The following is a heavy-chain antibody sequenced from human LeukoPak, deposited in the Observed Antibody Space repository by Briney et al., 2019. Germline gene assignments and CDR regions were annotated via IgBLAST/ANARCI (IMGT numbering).Heavy chain of an antibody. CDR1: GFTFDDYA. Sequence: PGRSLRLSCAASGFTFDDYAMHWVRQAPGKGLEWVSGISWNCGSIGYADSVKGRFTISRDNAKNSLYLQMNSLRAEDTALYYCAKGSELYYVSSGYYEGWGQGTLVTVSS. CDR3: AKGSELYYVSSGYYEG. D-gene: IGHD3-22*01. J-gene: IGHJ4*02. CDR2: ISWNCGSI. V-gene: IGHV3-9*01.